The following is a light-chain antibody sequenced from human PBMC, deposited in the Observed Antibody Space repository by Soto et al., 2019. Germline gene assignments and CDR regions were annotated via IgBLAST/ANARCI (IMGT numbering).Light chain of an antibody. CDR1: KLGENF. J-gene: IGLJ2*01. Sequence: SYELTQSPSVSVSPGQTASISCSGAKLGENFVCWYQQKPGQSPVVVIYHDDKRPSGIPERFSGSSSGNRATLTIAGTQALDEADYYCQAWDNNTAVFGGGTKVTVL. CDR2: HDD. CDR3: QAWDNNTAV. V-gene: IGLV3-1*01.